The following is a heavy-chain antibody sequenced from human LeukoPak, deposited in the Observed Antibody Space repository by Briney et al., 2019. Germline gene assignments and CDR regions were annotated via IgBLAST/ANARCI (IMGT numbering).Heavy chain of an antibody. CDR3: AALVAPPEGFDY. D-gene: IGHD5-12*01. V-gene: IGHV1-24*01. CDR1: GYTLTELS. J-gene: IGHJ4*02. Sequence: ASVRVSCKVSGYTLTELSMHWVRQAPGKGLEWMGGFDPEDGETIYAQKFQGRVTMTEDTSTDTAYMELSSLRSEDTAVYYCAALVAPPEGFDYWGQGTLVTVSS. CDR2: FDPEDGET.